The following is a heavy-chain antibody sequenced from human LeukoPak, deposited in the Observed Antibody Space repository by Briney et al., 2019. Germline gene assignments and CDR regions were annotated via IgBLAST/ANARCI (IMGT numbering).Heavy chain of an antibody. J-gene: IGHJ4*02. CDR2: ISSDGSTT. D-gene: IGHD5-12*01. CDR1: GFNFSSSW. Sequence: GGSLKLFCAGSGFNFSSSWLHWVRQAPGKGLVWVSRISSDGSTTSYAESVKGRFTISRDNAKNTLYLQMNSLRAEDTAVYYCARDRGYASDYWGQGTLVIVSS. V-gene: IGHV3-74*01. CDR3: ARDRGYASDY.